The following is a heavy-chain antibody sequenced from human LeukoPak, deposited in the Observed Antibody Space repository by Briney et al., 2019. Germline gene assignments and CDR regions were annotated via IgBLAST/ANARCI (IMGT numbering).Heavy chain of an antibody. V-gene: IGHV3-66*01. CDR3: ARVGSGDIYGYGDY. J-gene: IGHJ4*02. Sequence: GGSLRPSCAASGFTVRTNYMSWVRQAPGKGLEWVSVLYSGGNTYYADSVKGRFTISRADSKNTLYLQMSSLRVEDTAVYYCARVGSGDIYGYGDYWGQGTLVTVSS. D-gene: IGHD5-18*01. CDR1: GFTVRTNY. CDR2: LYSGGNT.